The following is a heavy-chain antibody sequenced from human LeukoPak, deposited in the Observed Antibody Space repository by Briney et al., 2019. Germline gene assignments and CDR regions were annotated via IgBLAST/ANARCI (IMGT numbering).Heavy chain of an antibody. Sequence: QPGRSLRLTCAASGCTFSSYSMRWVRQAPGKGLEWVAVISYDGSNKYYADSVKGRFTISRDNSKNTLYLQMNSLRAEDTAVYYCARVKGATAVRAYSTPWAKETLVTVSS. CDR3: ARVKGATAVRAYSTP. V-gene: IGHV3-30*04. CDR2: ISYDGSNK. CDR1: GCTFSSYS. D-gene: IGHD6-19*01. J-gene: IGHJ5*02.